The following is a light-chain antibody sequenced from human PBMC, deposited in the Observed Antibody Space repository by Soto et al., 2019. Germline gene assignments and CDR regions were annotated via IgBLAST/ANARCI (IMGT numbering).Light chain of an antibody. CDR3: QLYGSSWT. V-gene: IGKV3-20*01. J-gene: IGKJ1*01. CDR1: QSDSSRF. Sequence: EIVLTQSPGTPSLSPGERATLSCRASQSDSSRFLAWYQQKPGQAPRLLIHSTFRRDTGIPDRFSGSGSGTAFTLTISRLEPEDYAVYYCQLYGSSWTFGQGTKVEIK. CDR2: STF.